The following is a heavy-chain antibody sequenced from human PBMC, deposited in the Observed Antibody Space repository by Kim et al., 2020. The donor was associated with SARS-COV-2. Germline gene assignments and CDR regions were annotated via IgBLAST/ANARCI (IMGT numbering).Heavy chain of an antibody. D-gene: IGHD3-9*01. Sequence: YAQKFQGRVTMTRDTSTSTVYMELSSLRSEDTAVYYCAREGNFDYGFDYWGQGTLVTVSS. CDR3: AREGNFDYGFDY. V-gene: IGHV1-46*01. J-gene: IGHJ4*02.